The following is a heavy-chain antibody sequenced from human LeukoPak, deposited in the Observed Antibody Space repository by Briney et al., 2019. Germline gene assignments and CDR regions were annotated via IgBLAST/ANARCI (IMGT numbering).Heavy chain of an antibody. CDR2: IKSKTDGGTT. V-gene: IGHV3-15*01. Sequence: GGSLRLSCAASGFTFSNAWMSWVRQAPGKGLEWVGRIKSKTDGGTTDYAAPVKGRFTISRDDSKNTLYLQMNSLKTEDTAVYYCTTGLAAAGTRRRFDWGQGTLVTVSS. D-gene: IGHD6-13*01. CDR1: GFTFSNAW. CDR3: TTGLAAAGTRRRFD. J-gene: IGHJ4*02.